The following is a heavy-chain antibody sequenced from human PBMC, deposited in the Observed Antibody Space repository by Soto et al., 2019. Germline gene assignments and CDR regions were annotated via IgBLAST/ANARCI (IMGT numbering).Heavy chain of an antibody. J-gene: IGHJ3*02. V-gene: IGHV5-51*01. D-gene: IGHD6-6*01. CDR3: AKHLFEYSSPFDAFDI. CDR1: GYSFTTYW. CDR2: IYPGDSDT. Sequence: GESLKISCKVSGYSFTTYWIAWVRQMPGKGLEWMGIIYPGDSDTKYSPSFQGQVTISADKSISTAYLQWSSLKASDTAMYYCAKHLFEYSSPFDAFDIWGQGTMVTVSS.